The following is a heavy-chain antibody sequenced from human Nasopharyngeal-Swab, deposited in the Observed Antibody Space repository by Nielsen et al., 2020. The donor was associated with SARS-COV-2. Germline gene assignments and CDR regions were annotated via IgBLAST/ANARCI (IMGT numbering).Heavy chain of an antibody. V-gene: IGHV4-34*01. CDR1: GGSFNNYY. CDR3: ARGGVPSAMAYYFDY. CDR2: INLSGRT. J-gene: IGHJ4*02. D-gene: IGHD2-2*01. Sequence: GSLRLSCAVYGGSFNNYYWSWIRQPPGKGLEWIGEINLSGRTNYNPSLKSRVTISVDTSKKQFSLNLNSVTAADTAVYFCARGGVPSAMAYYFDYWGQGTLVTVSS.